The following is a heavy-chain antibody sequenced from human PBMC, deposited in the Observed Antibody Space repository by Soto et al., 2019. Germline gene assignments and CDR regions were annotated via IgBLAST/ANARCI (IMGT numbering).Heavy chain of an antibody. J-gene: IGHJ4*02. V-gene: IGHV1-69*13. CDR2: IIPIFGTA. CDR1: GGTFSSYA. Sequence: ASVKVSCKASGGTFSSYAISWVRQAPGQGLEWMGGIIPIFGTANYAQKFQGRVTITADESTSTAYMELSSLRSEDTAVYYCARGYYDFWSGFPMLDYWGQGTLVTVSS. CDR3: ARGYYDFWSGFPMLDY. D-gene: IGHD3-3*01.